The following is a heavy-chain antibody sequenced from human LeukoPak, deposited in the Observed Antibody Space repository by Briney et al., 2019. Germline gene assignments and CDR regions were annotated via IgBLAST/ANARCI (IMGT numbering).Heavy chain of an antibody. CDR2: IYYSGST. J-gene: IGHJ6*04. D-gene: IGHD6-13*01. V-gene: IGHV4-59*01. CDR1: GGSISSYY. CDR3: ARDRPSYSSSWYNHYYYGMDV. Sequence: PSETLSLTCTVSGGSISSYYWSWIRQPPGKGLEWIGYIYYSGSTNYNPSLKSRVTISVDTSKNQFSLKLSSVTAADTAVYCCARDRPSYSSSWYNHYYYGMDVWGKGTTVTVSS.